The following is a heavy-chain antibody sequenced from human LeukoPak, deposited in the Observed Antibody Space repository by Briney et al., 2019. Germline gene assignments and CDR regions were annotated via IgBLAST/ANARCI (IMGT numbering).Heavy chain of an antibody. CDR3: AKGATGATGMYYFDY. J-gene: IGHJ4*02. CDR1: GFTFDDYA. V-gene: IGHV3-9*03. D-gene: IGHD1-26*01. CDR2: ISWNSGSI. Sequence: GRSLRLSCAASGFTFDDYAMHWVRQAPGKGLEWVSGISWNSGSIGYADSVKGRFTIPRDNAKNSLYLQMNSLRAEDMALYYCAKGATGATGMYYFDYWGQGTLVTVSS.